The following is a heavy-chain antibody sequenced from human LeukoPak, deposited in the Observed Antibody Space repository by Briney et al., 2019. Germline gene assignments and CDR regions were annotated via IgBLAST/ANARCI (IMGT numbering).Heavy chain of an antibody. CDR3: ARLRWEQTGYSSDY. Sequence: GGPLRLSCAASGFTFSSYEMHRVRQAPGRGLEWVSYISSSGSTIYYADSVKGRFTISRDNAKNSLYLQMNSLRAEDTAVFYCARLRWEQTGYSSDYWGQGTLVTISS. V-gene: IGHV3-48*03. CDR1: GFTFSSYE. CDR2: ISSSGSTI. J-gene: IGHJ4*02. D-gene: IGHD4-23*01.